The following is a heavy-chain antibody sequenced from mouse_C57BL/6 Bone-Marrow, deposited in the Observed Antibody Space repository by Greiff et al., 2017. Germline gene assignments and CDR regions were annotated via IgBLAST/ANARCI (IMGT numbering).Heavy chain of an antibody. D-gene: IGHD2-2*01. CDR3: ARDYYGYDGYFDY. CDR1: GYSIPRGYY. CDR2: ISYDGSN. V-gene: IGHV3-6*01. J-gene: IGHJ2*01. Sequence: EVQLQESGPGLVKPSQSLSLTCSVTGYSIPRGYYWNWIRQFPGNKLEWMGYISYDGSNNYNPSLKNRISIIRDTSKNQLFLKLNSVTTEDTATYYCARDYYGYDGYFDYWGQGTTLTVSS.